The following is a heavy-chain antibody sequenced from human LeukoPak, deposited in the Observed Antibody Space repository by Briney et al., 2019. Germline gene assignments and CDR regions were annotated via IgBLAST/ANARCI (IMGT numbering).Heavy chain of an antibody. D-gene: IGHD1-26*01. CDR1: GYTFTGYY. Sequence: GASVKVSCKASGYTFTGYYMHWVRQAPGQGLEWMGWINPNSGGTNYAQKFQGRVTMTRDTSISTAYMELSRLRSDDTAVYYCARDLWELHYYFDYWGQGTLVTVSS. CDR3: ARDLWELHYYFDY. V-gene: IGHV1-2*02. CDR2: INPNSGGT. J-gene: IGHJ4*02.